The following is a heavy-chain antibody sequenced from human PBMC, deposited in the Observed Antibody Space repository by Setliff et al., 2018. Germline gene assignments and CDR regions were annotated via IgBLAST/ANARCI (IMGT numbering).Heavy chain of an antibody. J-gene: IGHJ4*02. CDR1: GFNFMNYG. D-gene: IGHD1-26*01. Sequence: LSLTCAASGFNFMNYGMNWVRQAPGEGLEWVSYISSISSSTIYYADSVKGRFTVSRDNAKNSVYLQMNSLRAEDTAVYYCARGPLVGTTEYYLDYWGQGTLVTVSS. V-gene: IGHV3-48*01. CDR3: ARGPLVGTTEYYLDY. CDR2: ISSISSSTI.